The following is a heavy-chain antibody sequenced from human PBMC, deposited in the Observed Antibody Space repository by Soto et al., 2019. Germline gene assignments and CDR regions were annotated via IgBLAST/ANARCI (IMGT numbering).Heavy chain of an antibody. CDR3: VLFRALEWSVS. V-gene: IGHV4-59*11. CDR2: IFYIGST. Sequence: SGTPALTSTVSEGCLGRHFRSYIRQSPGKGLEWIGYIFYIGSTTYNPSLKSRVTISIDTSKNQFSLKLSSLTAADTAVYYCVLFRALEWSVSRGQGPLVT. D-gene: IGHD2-21*01. J-gene: IGHJ5*01. CDR1: EGCLGRHF.